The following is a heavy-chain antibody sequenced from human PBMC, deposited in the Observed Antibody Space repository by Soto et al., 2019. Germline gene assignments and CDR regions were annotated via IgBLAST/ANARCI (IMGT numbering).Heavy chain of an antibody. J-gene: IGHJ5*02. CDR2: MNPNNGNT. CDR3: ARDRGALLWFGESHNWFEP. CDR1: GYTFTSYD. V-gene: IGHV1-18*01. D-gene: IGHD3-10*01. Sequence: ASVKVSCKASGYTFTSYDIYWVRQATGQGLEWMGWMNPNNGNTDYAQKLQGRVTMTTDTSTSTAYMELRSLRSDDTAVYYCARDRGALLWFGESHNWFEPWGQGTLVTVSS.